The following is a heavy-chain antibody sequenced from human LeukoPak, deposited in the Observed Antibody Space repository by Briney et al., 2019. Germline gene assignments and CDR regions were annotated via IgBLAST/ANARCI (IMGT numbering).Heavy chain of an antibody. J-gene: IGHJ4*02. CDR1: GGSISSYY. Sequence: PSETLSLTCTVSGGSISSYYWSWIRQPPGKGLEWIGYIYYSGSTNYNPSLKSRVTISVDTSKNQFSLKLSSVTAADTAVYYCARDLGVLNERFFDYWGQGTLVTVSS. CDR2: IYYSGST. D-gene: IGHD2-8*01. V-gene: IGHV4-59*01. CDR3: ARDLGVLNERFFDY.